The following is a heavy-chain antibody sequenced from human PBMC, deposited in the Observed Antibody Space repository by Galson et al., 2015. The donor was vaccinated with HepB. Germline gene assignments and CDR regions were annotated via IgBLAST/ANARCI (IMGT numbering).Heavy chain of an antibody. CDR1: GFTFSNYA. CDR3: AKAPGSIDWLVREVIVDYVHS. V-gene: IGHV3-23*01. D-gene: IGHD3-9*01. Sequence: SLRLSCAASGFTFSNYAISWVRQAPGKGLEWVSVVSGSGAASAYTYYADSVKGRFTISRDNSKTTLYLQMNSLRAEDTAVYYCAKAPGSIDWLVREVIVDYVHSWGQGTQVTVSS. J-gene: IGHJ4*02. CDR2: VSGSGAASAYT.